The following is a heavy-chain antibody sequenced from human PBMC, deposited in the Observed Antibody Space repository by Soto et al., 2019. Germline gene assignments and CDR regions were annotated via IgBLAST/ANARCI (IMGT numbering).Heavy chain of an antibody. D-gene: IGHD1-26*01. CDR2: ISYDGFTK. J-gene: IGHJ4*02. CDR1: GFTFSGYP. Sequence: PGGSLRLSCAPYGFTFSGYPMHWVRQAPGKGLEWVALISYDGFTKYYVDSVKGRFTISRDNSRDTLFLQINSLRAEDSAVYYCARSVYSGSYYADYRGQGALFTVSS. V-gene: IGHV3-30-3*01. CDR3: ARSVYSGSYYADY.